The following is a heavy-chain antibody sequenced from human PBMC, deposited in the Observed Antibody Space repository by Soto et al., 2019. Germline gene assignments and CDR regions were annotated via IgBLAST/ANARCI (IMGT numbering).Heavy chain of an antibody. Sequence: GASVKVSCKASGYTFTGYCMHWVRQAPGQGLERMGWINPNSGGTNYAQKFQGWVTMTRDTSISTAYMELSRLRSDDAAVYYCARGIPTSGDSSGYYYFDYWGQGTLVTVSS. V-gene: IGHV1-2*04. CDR2: INPNSGGT. CDR1: GYTFTGYC. J-gene: IGHJ4*02. CDR3: ARGIPTSGDSSGYYYFDY. D-gene: IGHD3-22*01.